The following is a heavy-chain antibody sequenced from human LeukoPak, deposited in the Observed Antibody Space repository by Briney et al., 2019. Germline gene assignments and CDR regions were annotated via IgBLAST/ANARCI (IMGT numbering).Heavy chain of an antibody. CDR1: GFTFSSYW. CDR2: IKQDGSEK. Sequence: PGGSLRLSCAASGFTFSSYWMSWVRQAPGKGLEWVANIKQDGSEKYYVDSVKGRFTISRDNAKNSQYLQMNNLRAEDTAVYYCARNMVRGYEDAFDIWGQGTMVTVSS. D-gene: IGHD3-10*01. J-gene: IGHJ3*02. CDR3: ARNMVRGYEDAFDI. V-gene: IGHV3-7*01.